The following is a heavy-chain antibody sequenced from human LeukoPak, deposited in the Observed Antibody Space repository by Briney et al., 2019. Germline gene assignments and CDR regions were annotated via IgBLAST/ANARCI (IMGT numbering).Heavy chain of an antibody. CDR3: ARDSGSYYAYGFDY. CDR1: GYTFTSYY. V-gene: IGHV1-2*02. J-gene: IGHJ4*02. CDR2: INPNSGGT. D-gene: IGHD1-26*01. Sequence: ASVKVSCKASGYTFTSYYMHWVRQAPGQGLEWMGWINPNSGGTNHAQKFQGRVTMTRDTSISTAYMELSRLRSDDTAVYYCARDSGSYYAYGFDYWGQGTLVTVSS.